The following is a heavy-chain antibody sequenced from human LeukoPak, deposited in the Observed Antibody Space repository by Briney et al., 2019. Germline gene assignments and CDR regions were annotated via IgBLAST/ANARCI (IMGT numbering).Heavy chain of an antibody. V-gene: IGHV4-61*02. CDR1: GGSISSGSYY. J-gene: IGHJ5*02. D-gene: IGHD2-2*01. Sequence: SQTLSLTCTVSGGSISSGSYYWSWIRQPAGKGLEWTGRIYTSGSTNYNPSLKSRVTISVDTSKNQFSLKLSSVTAADTAVYYCAREVQLLLRNWFDPWGQGTLVTVSS. CDR3: AREVQLLLRNWFDP. CDR2: IYTSGST.